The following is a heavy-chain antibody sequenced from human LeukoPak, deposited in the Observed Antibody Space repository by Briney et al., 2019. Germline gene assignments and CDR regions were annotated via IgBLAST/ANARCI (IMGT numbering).Heavy chain of an antibody. V-gene: IGHV3-64*01. CDR1: GFTFSSYA. J-gene: IGHJ6*02. CDR3: AKDRGVATKSYYYGMDV. Sequence: GGSLRLSCAASGFTFSSYAMHWVRQAPGKGLEYVSAISSNGGSTYYANSVKGRFTISRDNSKNTLYLQMNSLRAEDTAVYYCAKDRGVATKSYYYGMDVWGQGTTVTVSS. D-gene: IGHD5-12*01. CDR2: ISSNGGST.